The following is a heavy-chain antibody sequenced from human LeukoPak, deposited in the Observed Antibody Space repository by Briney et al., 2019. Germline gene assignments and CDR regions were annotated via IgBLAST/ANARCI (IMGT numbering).Heavy chain of an antibody. V-gene: IGHV3-21*01. CDR3: ARDRSSGWYTALDY. J-gene: IGHJ4*02. CDR1: GFTFSHYT. D-gene: IGHD6-19*01. Sequence: GGSLRLSCAASGFTFSHYTMNWVRQAPGKGLEWVSSISSSSGYIYYADSVKGRFTISRDNTENSLYLQMNSLRAEDTAVYYCARDRSSGWYTALDYWGQGTLVTVSS. CDR2: ISSSSGYI.